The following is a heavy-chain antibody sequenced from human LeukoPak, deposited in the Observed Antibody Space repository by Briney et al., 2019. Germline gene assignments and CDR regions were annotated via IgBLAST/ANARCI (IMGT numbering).Heavy chain of an antibody. D-gene: IGHD3-10*01. Sequence: PGGSLRLSCAASGFTFSSYAMSWVRQAPGKGLEWVSTISGSGGRTYYADSVKGRFTISRDNAKNSLYLQMNSLTVEDTAVYYCARDVDYYGSGSYYTGWGQGTLVTVSS. CDR3: ARDVDYYGSGSYYTG. CDR2: ISGSGGRT. J-gene: IGHJ4*02. V-gene: IGHV3-23*01. CDR1: GFTFSSYA.